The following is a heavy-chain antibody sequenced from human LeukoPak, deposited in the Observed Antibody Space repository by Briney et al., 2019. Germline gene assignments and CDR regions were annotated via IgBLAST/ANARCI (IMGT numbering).Heavy chain of an antibody. CDR3: ARGFSRDIVVVPAADNFDY. CDR2: INHSGST. D-gene: IGHD2-2*01. Sequence: SETLSLTCAVYGGSFSGYYWSWIRQPPGKGLEWIGEINHSGSTNYNPSLKSRVTISVDTSKNQFSLKLSSVTAADTAVYYCARGFSRDIVVVPAADNFDYWGQGTLATVSS. CDR1: GGSFSGYY. J-gene: IGHJ4*02. V-gene: IGHV4-34*01.